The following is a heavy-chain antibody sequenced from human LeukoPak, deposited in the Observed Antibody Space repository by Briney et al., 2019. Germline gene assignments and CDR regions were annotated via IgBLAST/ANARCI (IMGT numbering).Heavy chain of an antibody. CDR2: IKEDGSET. D-gene: IGHD5-24*01. J-gene: IGHJ4*02. V-gene: IGHV3-7*01. CDR3: ARETPRRGETRDGYR. CDR1: GFTFKKYW. Sequence: GESLKLSCAASGFTFKKYWMNWVRQVPGKGLECLANIKEDGSETYYADSVKGRFTISRDNPKNLLFLQINSLRVEDTAVYYCARETPRRGETRDGYRWGQGTLVTVSS.